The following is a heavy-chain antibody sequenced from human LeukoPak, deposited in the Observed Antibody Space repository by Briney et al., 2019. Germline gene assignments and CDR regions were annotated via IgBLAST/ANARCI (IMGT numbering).Heavy chain of an antibody. CDR2: ISSSSSYI. CDR3: ARDGGPYYYDSSGYL. J-gene: IGHJ5*02. D-gene: IGHD3-22*01. Sequence: GGSLRLSCAASGFTFSSYSMNWVRQAPGKGLEWVSSISSSSSYIYYADSAKGRFTISRDNAKNSLYLQMNSLRAEDTAVYYCARDGGPYYYDSSGYLWGQGTLVTVSS. V-gene: IGHV3-21*01. CDR1: GFTFSSYS.